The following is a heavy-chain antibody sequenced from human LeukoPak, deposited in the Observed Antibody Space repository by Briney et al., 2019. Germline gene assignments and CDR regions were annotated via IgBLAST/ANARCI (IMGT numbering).Heavy chain of an antibody. CDR1: GYPFSNYD. D-gene: IGHD4-17*01. J-gene: IGHJ5*02. CDR3: ARLSSHYGDYKVDP. CDR2: INPHSGKT. V-gene: IGHV1-8*01. Sequence: APVKVSCKTSGYPFSNYDINWVRQATGQGLEWMGWINPHSGKTGYAQKFQGRVTMTTDTSASTAYMELSSLRSEDTAVYYCARLSSHYGDYKVDPWGQGTLVTVSS.